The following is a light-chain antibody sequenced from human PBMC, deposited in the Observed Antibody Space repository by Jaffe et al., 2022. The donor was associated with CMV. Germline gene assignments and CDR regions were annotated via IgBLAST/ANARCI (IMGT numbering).Light chain of an antibody. J-gene: IGLJ2*01. Sequence: QSALTQPPSASGSPGQSVTISCTGTSSDVGGYNYVSWYQQHPGKVPKLMIYELSKRPSGVPDRFSGSKSGNTASLTVSGLQAEDEADYYCSSYAGSNGVVFGGGTRLTVL. CDR2: ELS. CDR1: SSDVGGYNY. V-gene: IGLV2-8*01. CDR3: SSYAGSNGVV.